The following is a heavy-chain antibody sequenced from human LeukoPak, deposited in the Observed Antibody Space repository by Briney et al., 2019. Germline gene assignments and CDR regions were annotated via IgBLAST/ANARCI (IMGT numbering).Heavy chain of an antibody. Sequence: SETLSLTCTVSGGSISSYYWSWIRQPAGKGLEWIGRIYTSGSTNYNPSLKSRVTMSVDTSKNQFSLKLSSVTAADTAVYYCAREGLGYCSSTSCSLGAFDIWGQGTMVTVSS. J-gene: IGHJ3*02. V-gene: IGHV4-4*07. CDR1: GGSISSYY. CDR2: IYTSGST. CDR3: AREGLGYCSSTSCSLGAFDI. D-gene: IGHD2-2*01.